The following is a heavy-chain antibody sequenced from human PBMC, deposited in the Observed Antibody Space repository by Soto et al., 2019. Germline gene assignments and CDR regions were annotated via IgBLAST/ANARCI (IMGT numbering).Heavy chain of an antibody. J-gene: IGHJ4*02. D-gene: IGHD6-13*01. V-gene: IGHV4-31*03. CDR2: IYYSGST. CDR1: GGSISSGGYY. CDR3: ARGQQLAFDY. Sequence: SETLSLTCTVSGGSISSGGYYWSWIRQHPGKGLEWIGYIYYSGSTYYKPSLKSRVTISVDTSKNQFSLKLSFVTAADTAVYYCARGQQLAFDYWGQGTLVTVSS.